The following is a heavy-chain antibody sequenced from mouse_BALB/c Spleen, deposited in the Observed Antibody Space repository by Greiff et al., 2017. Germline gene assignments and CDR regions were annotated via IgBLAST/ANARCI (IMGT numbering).Heavy chain of an antibody. J-gene: IGHJ4*01. CDR2: ISSGSSTI. CDR1: GFTFSSFG. Sequence: EVQVVESGGGLVQPGGSRKLSCAASGFTFSSFGMHWVRQAPEKGLEWVAYISSGSSTIYYADTVKGRFTISRDNAKNTLYLEMSSLRSEDTAMYYCARDQGDAMDYWGQGTSVTVSS. V-gene: IGHV5-17*02. CDR3: ARDQGDAMDY.